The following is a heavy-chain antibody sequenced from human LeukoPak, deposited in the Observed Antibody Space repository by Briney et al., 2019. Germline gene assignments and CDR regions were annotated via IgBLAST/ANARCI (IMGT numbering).Heavy chain of an antibody. Sequence: ASVKVSCKASGFTFTSYDINWVRQASGQGLEWMGWMNPNNGNTGYAQKFQGRVTMTRDTSTSTAYMELRSLRSDDTAVYYCARDEYSGTSPSDYWGQGTLVTVSS. CDR3: ARDEYSGTSPSDY. V-gene: IGHV1-8*01. D-gene: IGHD1-26*01. J-gene: IGHJ4*02. CDR1: GFTFTSYD. CDR2: MNPNNGNT.